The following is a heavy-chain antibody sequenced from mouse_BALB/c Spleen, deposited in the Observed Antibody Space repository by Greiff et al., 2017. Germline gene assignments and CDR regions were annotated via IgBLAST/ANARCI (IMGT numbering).Heavy chain of an antibody. Sequence: EVMLVESGGGLVQPGGSRKLSCAASGFTFSSFGMHWVRQAPEKGLEWVAYISSGSSTIYYADTVKGRFTISRDNPKNTLFLQMTSLRSVDTAMYYCARCYYDYDGDYYAMDYWGQGTSVTVSA. V-gene: IGHV5-17*02. J-gene: IGHJ4*01. CDR3: ARCYYDYDGDYYAMDY. D-gene: IGHD2-4*01. CDR1: GFTFSSFG. CDR2: ISSGSSTI.